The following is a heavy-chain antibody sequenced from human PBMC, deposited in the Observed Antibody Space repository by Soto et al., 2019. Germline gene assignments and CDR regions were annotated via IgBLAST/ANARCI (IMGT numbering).Heavy chain of an antibody. D-gene: IGHD4-4*01. Sequence: QVQLVQSGAEVKKPGASVKVSCKASGYTFTSYGISWVRQAPGQGLEWMGWISAYNGNTNYAQKLQGRVTMTTDTSTSTAKMERSSLSSDAAAEYYCARGASYSNFVYDYYYYMDVWGKGTTVTVSS. J-gene: IGHJ6*03. CDR2: ISAYNGNT. V-gene: IGHV1-18*01. CDR3: ARGASYSNFVYDYYYYMDV. CDR1: GYTFTSYG.